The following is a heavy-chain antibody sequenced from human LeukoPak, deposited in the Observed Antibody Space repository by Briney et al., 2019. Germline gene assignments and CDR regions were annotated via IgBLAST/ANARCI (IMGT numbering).Heavy chain of an antibody. D-gene: IGHD3-10*01. CDR1: GYTFISYW. V-gene: IGHV5-51*01. J-gene: IGHJ4*02. CDR2: IYPGDSDT. Sequence: PGESLKISCKGSGYTFISYWIRWVRQMPGKGLEWMGIIYPGDSDTRYSPSFQGQVTISADKSISTTYLQWSSLKASDTAMYYCARGRTYYGSGTYYNGFDYWGQGTLVTVSS. CDR3: ARGRTYYGSGTYYNGFDY.